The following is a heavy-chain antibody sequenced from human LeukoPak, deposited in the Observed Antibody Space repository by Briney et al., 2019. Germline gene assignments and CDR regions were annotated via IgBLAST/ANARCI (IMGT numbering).Heavy chain of an antibody. J-gene: IGHJ2*01. Sequence: ASVKVSCKASGYTFTAYYMHWVRQAPGQGLEWMGRINPNSGGTNYAQKFQGRVTMTRDTSISTAYMELSRLRSDDTAVYYCARDSGDAVAVNWYFDLWGRGTLVTVSS. CDR2: INPNSGGT. CDR1: GYTFTAYY. V-gene: IGHV1-2*06. D-gene: IGHD6-19*01. CDR3: ARDSGDAVAVNWYFDL.